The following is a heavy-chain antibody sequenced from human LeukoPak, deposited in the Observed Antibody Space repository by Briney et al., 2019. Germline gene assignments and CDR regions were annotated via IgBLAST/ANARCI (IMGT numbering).Heavy chain of an antibody. J-gene: IGHJ4*02. CDR3: AREGLGTYCGGDCYSDVVFDY. CDR2: IIPILGIA. CDR1: GYTFTGYY. Sequence: SVKVSCKASGYTFTGYYIHWVRQAPGQGLEWMGRIIPILGIANYAQKFQGRVTITADKSTSTAYMELSSLRSEDTAVYYCAREGLGTYCGGDCYSDVVFDYWGQGTLVTVSS. V-gene: IGHV1-69*04. D-gene: IGHD2-21*02.